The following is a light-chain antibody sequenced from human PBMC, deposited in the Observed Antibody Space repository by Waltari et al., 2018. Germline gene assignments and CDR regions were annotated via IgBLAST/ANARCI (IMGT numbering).Light chain of an antibody. Sequence: QSVLTQPPSASGTPGQRVTISCSGTRSNIGSNYLYWYQQLPGTAHTLHIYGNKQRPSGVPDLFSCSRSGTSASLAISGLRSEDEADYYCAAWDDSLSGRVFGGGTKVTVL. V-gene: IGLV1-47*01. CDR1: RSNIGSNY. CDR2: GNK. CDR3: AAWDDSLSGRV. J-gene: IGLJ3*02.